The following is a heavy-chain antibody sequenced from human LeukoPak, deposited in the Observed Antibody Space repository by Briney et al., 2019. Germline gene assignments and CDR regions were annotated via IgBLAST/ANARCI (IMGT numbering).Heavy chain of an antibody. V-gene: IGHV4-31*03. D-gene: IGHD3-16*02. CDR1: GGSISSGGYY. J-gene: IGHJ4*02. CDR3: ARATTYYDYVWGSYRYNYYFDY. Sequence: PSETLSLTCTVSGGSISSGGYYWSWIRQHPGKGLEWIGYIYYSGSTYYNPSLKSRVTISVDTSKNQFSLKLSSVTAADTAVYYCARATTYYDYVWGSYRYNYYFDYWGQGTLVTVSS. CDR2: IYYSGST.